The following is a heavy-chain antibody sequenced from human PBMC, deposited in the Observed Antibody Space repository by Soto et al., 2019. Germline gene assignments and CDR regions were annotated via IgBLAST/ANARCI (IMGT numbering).Heavy chain of an antibody. D-gene: IGHD1-26*01. J-gene: IGHJ4*02. CDR1: GFTFSSYW. CDR2: INQDGSEK. V-gene: IGHV3-7*03. Sequence: GGSLRLSCAASGFTFSSYWISWVRQAPGKGLEWVARINQDGSEKYYVDSVKGRFTISRDNAKNSLYLQMNSLRAEDTAVYYCARDYPGGSYYDYWGQGTLVTVSS. CDR3: ARDYPGGSYYDY.